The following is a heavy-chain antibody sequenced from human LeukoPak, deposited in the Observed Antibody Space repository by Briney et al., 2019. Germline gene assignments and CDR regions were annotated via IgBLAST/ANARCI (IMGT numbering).Heavy chain of an antibody. V-gene: IGHV3-72*01. J-gene: IGHJ4*02. CDR3: AGPSSSAVWSYFDY. Sequence: GGSLRLSCAASGFTFSSYWMSWVRQAPGKGLEWIGRIRNKANSYTTQYAASVNGRFTISRDDSKNSLFLQMNSLKTEDTAVYYCAGPSSSAVWSYFDYWGQGTLVTVSS. CDR1: GFTFSSYW. D-gene: IGHD3-3*01. CDR2: IRNKANSYTT.